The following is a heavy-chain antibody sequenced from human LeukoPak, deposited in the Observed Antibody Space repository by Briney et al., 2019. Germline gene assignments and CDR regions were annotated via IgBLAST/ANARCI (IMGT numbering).Heavy chain of an antibody. CDR2: IYYSGST. V-gene: IGHV4-59*08. D-gene: IGHD6-13*01. CDR1: GGSISSYY. CDR3: ARHRGSSSWEIFDY. J-gene: IGHJ4*02. Sequence: SATLSLTCTVSGGSISSYYWSWIRQPPGKGLEWIGYIYYSGSTNYNPSLKSRVTISVDTSKNQFSLKLSSVTAADTAVYYCARHRGSSSWEIFDYWGQGTLVTVSS.